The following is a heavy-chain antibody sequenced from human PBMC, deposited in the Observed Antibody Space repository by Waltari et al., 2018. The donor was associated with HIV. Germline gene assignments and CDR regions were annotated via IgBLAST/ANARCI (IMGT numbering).Heavy chain of an antibody. V-gene: IGHV1-45*02. Sequence: QMQLVQSGAEVKKTGSSVKVSCKASGYTFTYRYLHWVRQAPGQALEWMGWIKPFNCNTKDAQKFQDRVTITRDRSMITAYLELSSLRSEDTAMYYCATVLMVPAGRYGMDVWGQGTTVTVSS. D-gene: IGHD2-8*01. J-gene: IGHJ6*02. CDR1: GYTFTYRY. CDR3: ATVLMVPAGRYGMDV. CDR2: IKPFNCNT.